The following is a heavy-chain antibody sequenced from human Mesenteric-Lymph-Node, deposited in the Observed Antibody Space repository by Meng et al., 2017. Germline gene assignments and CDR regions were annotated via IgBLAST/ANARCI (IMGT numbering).Heavy chain of an antibody. CDR1: GYTFTNYD. CDR2: ISAYNGNT. D-gene: IGHD6-19*01. J-gene: IGHJ5*02. V-gene: IGHV1-18*01. CDR3: ARGSGYSSGWGANNWFDP. Sequence: ASVKVSCKASGYTFTNYDINWVRQATGQGLEWMGWISAYNGNTNYAQKLQGRVTMTTDTSTSTAYMELRSLRSDDTAVYYCARGSGYSSGWGANNWFDPWGQGTLVTVSS.